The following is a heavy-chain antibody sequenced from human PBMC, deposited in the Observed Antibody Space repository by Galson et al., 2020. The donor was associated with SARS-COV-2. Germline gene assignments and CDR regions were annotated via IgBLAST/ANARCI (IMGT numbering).Heavy chain of an antibody. Sequence: SETLSLTCTVSGGSISSSSYYWGWIRQPPGKGLEWIGSIYYSGSTYYNPSLKSRVTISVDTSKNQFSLKLSSVTAADTAVYYCARDDDYYDSSGYIGTFDYWGQGTLVTVSS. CDR1: GGSISSSSYY. J-gene: IGHJ4*02. CDR3: ARDDDYYDSSGYIGTFDY. V-gene: IGHV4-39*07. CDR2: IYYSGST. D-gene: IGHD3-22*01.